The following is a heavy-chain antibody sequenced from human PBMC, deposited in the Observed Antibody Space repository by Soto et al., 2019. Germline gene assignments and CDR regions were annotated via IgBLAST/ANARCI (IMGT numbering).Heavy chain of an antibody. V-gene: IGHV3-23*01. J-gene: IGHJ4*02. D-gene: IGHD3-9*01. Sequence: LRLSCAASGFTFSSYAMSWVRQAPGKGLEWVSAISGSGGSTYYADSVKGRFTISRDNSKNTLYLQMNSLRAEDTAVYYCATGRYFDWLLSLDYWGQGTLVTVSS. CDR2: ISGSGGST. CDR1: GFTFSSYA. CDR3: ATGRYFDWLLSLDY.